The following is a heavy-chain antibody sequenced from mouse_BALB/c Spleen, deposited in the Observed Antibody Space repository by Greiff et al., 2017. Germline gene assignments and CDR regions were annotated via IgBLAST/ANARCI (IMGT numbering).Heavy chain of an antibody. Sequence: EVMLVESGGGLVKPGGSLKLSCAASGFTFSSYAMSWVRQSPEKRLEWVAEISSGGSYTYYPDTVTGRFTISRDNAKNTLYLEMSSLRSEDTAMYYCARDDYDRVFAYWGQGTLVTVSA. D-gene: IGHD2-4*01. CDR3: ARDDYDRVFAY. V-gene: IGHV5-9-4*01. J-gene: IGHJ3*01. CDR2: ISSGGSYT. CDR1: GFTFSSYA.